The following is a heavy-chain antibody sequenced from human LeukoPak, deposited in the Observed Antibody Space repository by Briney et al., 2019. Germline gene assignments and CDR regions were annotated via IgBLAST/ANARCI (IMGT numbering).Heavy chain of an antibody. Sequence: GGSLRLSCAASGFAFSDYTMNWVRQAAGKGLEWVSSIAKSGTSTFYADSVRGRFIISRDNAKDSMLLQMNSLSAEDTAVYYCARSHTAPEYWGQGTLVTVSS. CDR1: GFAFSDYT. J-gene: IGHJ4*02. CDR2: IAKSGTST. D-gene: IGHD5-18*01. V-gene: IGHV3-48*01. CDR3: ARSHTAPEY.